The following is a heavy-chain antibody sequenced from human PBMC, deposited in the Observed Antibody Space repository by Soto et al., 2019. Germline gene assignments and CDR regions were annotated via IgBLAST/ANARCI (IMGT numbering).Heavy chain of an antibody. J-gene: IGHJ6*02. D-gene: IGHD2-15*01. CDR2: IIPIFGPR. V-gene: IGHV1-69*06. Sequence: QVQLVHSGAEVKKPGSSVKVSCQASGGTLSSYAINWVRQAPGQGLEWRGGIIPIFGPRKYAQKFQGSGTITAEKSTSTAHMELSSLRSEDTAVYYCARGLAPTYDYPSGMDVWGQWTTFTVSS. CDR3: ARGLAPTYDYPSGMDV. CDR1: GGTLSSYA.